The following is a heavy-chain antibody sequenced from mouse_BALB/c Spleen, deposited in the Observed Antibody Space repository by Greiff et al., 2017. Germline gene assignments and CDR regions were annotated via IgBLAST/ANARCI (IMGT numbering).Heavy chain of an antibody. CDR2: INPNNGGT. J-gene: IGHJ3*01. Sequence: EVQLHQSGPELVKPGASVKIPCKASGYTFTDYNMDWVKQSHGKSLEWIGDINPNNGGTIYNQKFKGKATLTVDKSSSTAYMELRSLTSEDTAVYYCARNYYDYDWFAYWGQGTLVTVSA. CDR3: ARNYYDYDWFAY. CDR1: GYTFTDYN. D-gene: IGHD2-4*01. V-gene: IGHV1-18*01.